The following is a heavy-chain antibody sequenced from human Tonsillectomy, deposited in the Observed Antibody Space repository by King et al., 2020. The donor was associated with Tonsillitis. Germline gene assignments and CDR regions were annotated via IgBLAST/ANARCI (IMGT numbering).Heavy chain of an antibody. D-gene: IGHD3-10*01. J-gene: IGHJ6*03. Sequence: QLQESGPGLVKPSETLSLTCTVSGGSISSYYWSWIRQPPGKGLEWIGYIYYSGSTNYNPPLKSRVTISVDTSKNQFSLKLSSVTAADTAVYYCARVGRRPRPRGYYYYMDVWGKGTTVTVSS. CDR1: GGSISSYY. CDR2: IYYSGST. V-gene: IGHV4-59*01. CDR3: ARVGRRPRPRGYYYYMDV.